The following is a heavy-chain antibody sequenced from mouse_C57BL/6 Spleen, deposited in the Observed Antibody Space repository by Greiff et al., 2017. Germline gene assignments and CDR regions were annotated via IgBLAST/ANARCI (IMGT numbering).Heavy chain of an antibody. V-gene: IGHV1-52*01. Sequence: VQLQQPGAELVRPGSSVKLSCKASGYTFTSYWMHWVKQRPIQGLEWIGNIDPSDSETHYNQKFKDKATLTVDKSSSTAYMQLSSLTSEDSAVYYCARRDYAGYYYAMEYWGQGTSVTVSS. CDR2: IDPSDSET. CDR3: ARRDYAGYYYAMEY. CDR1: GYTFTSYW. J-gene: IGHJ4*01. D-gene: IGHD2-4*01.